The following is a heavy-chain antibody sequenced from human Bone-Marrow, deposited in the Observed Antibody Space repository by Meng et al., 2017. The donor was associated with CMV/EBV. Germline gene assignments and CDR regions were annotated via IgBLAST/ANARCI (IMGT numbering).Heavy chain of an antibody. Sequence: ASVKVSCKASGNTFTSYYMHWVRQAPGQGLEWMGIINPSGGSTSYAQKFQGRVTMTRDTSTSTVYMELSSLRSEDTAVYYCARGGYYDSSGYYDVGYWGQGTLVTVSS. CDR3: ARGGYYDSSGYYDVGY. V-gene: IGHV1-46*01. CDR1: GNTFTSYY. J-gene: IGHJ4*02. CDR2: INPSGGST. D-gene: IGHD3-22*01.